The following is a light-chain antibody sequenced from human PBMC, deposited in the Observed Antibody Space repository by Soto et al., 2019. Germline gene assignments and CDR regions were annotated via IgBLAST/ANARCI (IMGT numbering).Light chain of an antibody. V-gene: IGKV1-39*01. CDR2: GAS. Sequence: DIQMTQSPSSLSASMGDRVSITCRASQSIGTDLNWYQQKPGKAPKLLIYGASTLQGGVPSRFSGSVSGTEFTLTTSSLQPGDLATYFCQQTYCTPWTFGQGTKV. CDR3: QQTYCTPWT. CDR1: QSIGTD. J-gene: IGKJ1*01.